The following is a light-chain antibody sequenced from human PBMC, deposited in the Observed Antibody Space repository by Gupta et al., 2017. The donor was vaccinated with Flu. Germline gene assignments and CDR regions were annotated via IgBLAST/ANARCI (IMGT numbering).Light chain of an antibody. CDR2: AAS. J-gene: IGKJ5*01. CDR1: QDISNC. CDR3: QQAYNWPPP. Sequence: DIQMTQFPSSVSASVGDRVSITCRASQDISNCLVWYQQRPGKAPKLLVYAASTVKSGVPSRFSGSGFGTDFTLTIISLQPEDSATSYCQQAYNWPPPFGQGTQVEIK. V-gene: IGKV1-12*01.